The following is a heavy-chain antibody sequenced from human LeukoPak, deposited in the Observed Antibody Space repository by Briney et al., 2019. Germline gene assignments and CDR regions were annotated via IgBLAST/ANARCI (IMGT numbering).Heavy chain of an antibody. D-gene: IGHD3-22*01. J-gene: IGHJ4*02. CDR3: ARAEYYDSSGYYRGWYFDY. Sequence: ASVKVSCKASGGTFSSYAISWVRQAPGQGLEWMGRIIPIFGIANYVQKFQGRVTITADKSTSTAYMELSSLRSEDTAVYYCARAEYYDSSGYYRGWYFDYWGQGTLVTVSS. CDR1: GGTFSSYA. CDR2: IIPIFGIA. V-gene: IGHV1-69*04.